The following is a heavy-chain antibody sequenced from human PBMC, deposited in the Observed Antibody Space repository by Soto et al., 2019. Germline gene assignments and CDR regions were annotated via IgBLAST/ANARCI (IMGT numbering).Heavy chain of an antibody. CDR1: GGSFSGYY. Sequence: QVQLHQWGAGQLRASETLSLTCGVSGGSFSGYYWSWIRQPPGKGLEWIGEVNDSGNSNYYPSLKRRVVISVDTPKNEFSLKMNTVTAADTGVYYCARVRRWLPEEMVDLWGQGALVTVSS. CDR2: VNDSGNS. V-gene: IGHV4-34*01. D-gene: IGHD5-12*01. CDR3: ARVRRWLPEEMVDL. J-gene: IGHJ5*02.